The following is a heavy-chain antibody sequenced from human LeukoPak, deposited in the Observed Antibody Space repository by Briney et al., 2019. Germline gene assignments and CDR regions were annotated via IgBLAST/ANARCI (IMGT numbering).Heavy chain of an antibody. Sequence: SETLSLTCTVSGAYINNYYWTWIRPPAAQGLEWIGRLHATESAIYNPSLKGRVTMSLDTSKDQLSLTLTSVTAADSAVYYCASLSSGAAFDVWGQGAVVTVSS. V-gene: IGHV4-4*07. J-gene: IGHJ3*01. CDR3: ASLSSGAAFDV. CDR1: GAYINNYY. D-gene: IGHD3-22*01. CDR2: LHATESA.